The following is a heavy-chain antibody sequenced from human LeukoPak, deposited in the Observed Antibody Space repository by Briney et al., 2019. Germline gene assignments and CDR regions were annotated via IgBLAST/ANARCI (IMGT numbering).Heavy chain of an antibody. CDR1: GFTFSSYG. V-gene: IGHV3-30*18. D-gene: IGHD1-26*01. CDR3: AKGSSVGAIFDY. J-gene: IGHJ4*02. Sequence: PGGSLRLFCAASGFTFSSYGMHWVRQAPGKGLEWVAVISYDGSNKYYADSVKGRFTISRDNSKNTLYLQMNSLRAEDTAVYYCAKGSSVGAIFDYWGQGTLVTVSS. CDR2: ISYDGSNK.